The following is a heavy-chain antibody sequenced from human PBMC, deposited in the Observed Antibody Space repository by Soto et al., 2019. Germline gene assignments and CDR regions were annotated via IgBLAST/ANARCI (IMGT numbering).Heavy chain of an antibody. D-gene: IGHD2-2*01. CDR2: INPRDSDT. Sequence: QVQLVQSGAEVKKPGASVRVTCKASGYTFIAYYMHWVRQAPGQGLAWMGVINPRDSDTKYAQKFQGRVTMTRDTSTSTVFMEVNSLRSDDTAVYYSARGFPSSSRLGWLDPWGQGTLITVSS. J-gene: IGHJ5*02. V-gene: IGHV1-46*01. CDR1: GYTFIAYY. CDR3: ARGFPSSSRLGWLDP.